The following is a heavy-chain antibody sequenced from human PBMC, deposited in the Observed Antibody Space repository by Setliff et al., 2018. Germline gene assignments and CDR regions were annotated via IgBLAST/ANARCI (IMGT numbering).Heavy chain of an antibody. V-gene: IGHV4-39*02. CDR2: IYYSGST. D-gene: IGHD3-3*02. J-gene: IGHJ6*04. Sequence: PSETLSLTCTVSGGSISSSSYYWGWIRQPPGKGLEWIGSIYYSGSTYYNPSLKSRVTISVDTSKNQVSLKLTSVTVADTAVYYCARDGLGAFSLRSMDAWDKGATVTVSS. CDR1: GGSISSSSYY. CDR3: ARDGLGAFSLRSMDA.